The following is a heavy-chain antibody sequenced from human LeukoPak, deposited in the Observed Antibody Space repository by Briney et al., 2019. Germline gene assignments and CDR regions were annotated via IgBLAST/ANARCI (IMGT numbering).Heavy chain of an antibody. CDR3: ATLKTRSFDY. CDR2: ISSSGSTI. CDR1: GFTFSSYE. Sequence: GRSLRLSCAASGFTFSSYEMNWVRQAPGKGLDWVSYISSSGSTIYYADSVKGRFTISRDNAKNSLYLQMNSLRAEDTAAYYCATLKTRSFDYWGQGTLVTVSS. J-gene: IGHJ4*02. V-gene: IGHV3-48*03.